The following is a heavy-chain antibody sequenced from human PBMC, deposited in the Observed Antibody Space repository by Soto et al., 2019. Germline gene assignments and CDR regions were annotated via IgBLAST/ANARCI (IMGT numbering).Heavy chain of an antibody. Sequence: SETLSLTCTVSGGSISSYYWSWIRQPPGKGLEWIGYIYYSGSTNYNPSLKSRVTISVDTSKNQFSLKLSSVTAADTAVYYCATEAYDSSGYRQNWFDPWGQGTLVTVSS. CDR3: ATEAYDSSGYRQNWFDP. V-gene: IGHV4-59*01. CDR1: GGSISSYY. CDR2: IYYSGST. J-gene: IGHJ5*02. D-gene: IGHD3-22*01.